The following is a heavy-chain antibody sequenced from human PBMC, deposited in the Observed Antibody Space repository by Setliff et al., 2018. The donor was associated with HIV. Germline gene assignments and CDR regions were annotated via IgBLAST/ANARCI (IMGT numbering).Heavy chain of an antibody. CDR3: AGHPVTSAWLSLNWCDT. V-gene: IGHV4-39*07. CDR2: IYHDGTT. J-gene: IGHJ5*01. D-gene: IGHD5-12*01. CDR1: GGSINTSSYY. Sequence: SETLSLTCSVSGGSINTSSYYWAWVRQPPGNELVWIGSIYHDGTTHYRSSLRSRAAISIDTSKSQISLKARSVTAADTAVYFCAGHPVTSAWLSLNWCDTWGQGSLVTVSS.